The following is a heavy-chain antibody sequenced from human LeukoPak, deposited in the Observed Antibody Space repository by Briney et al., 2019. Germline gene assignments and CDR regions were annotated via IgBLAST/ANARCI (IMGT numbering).Heavy chain of an antibody. V-gene: IGHV3-66*01. J-gene: IGHJ6*02. CDR2: IYSGGTT. CDR1: GFTVSSIY. CDR3: AREYSSLPSV. D-gene: IGHD6-6*01. Sequence: GGSLRLSCAASGFTVSSIYMSWVRQAPGKGLVWVSVIYSGGTTQYADSVKGRFTVSRDNSKNTLYLQMNSLRAEDTAVYYCAREYSSLPSVWGQGTTVTVSS.